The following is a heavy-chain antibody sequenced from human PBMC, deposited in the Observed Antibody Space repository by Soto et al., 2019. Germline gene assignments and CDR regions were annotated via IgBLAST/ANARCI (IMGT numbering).Heavy chain of an antibody. V-gene: IGHV4-30-4*01. J-gene: IGHJ4*02. CDR3: ARLAGGYNGYFDY. Sequence: PSETLSLTCTVSGGSISRGDYYWSWIRQPPGKGLEWIGYIYYSGSTYHNPSLKSRVSMTVDTSRNQFSLNLPSVTASDTAVYYCARLAGGYNGYFDYWGQGTLVTVS. CDR2: IYYSGST. CDR1: GGSISRGDYY. D-gene: IGHD1-1*01.